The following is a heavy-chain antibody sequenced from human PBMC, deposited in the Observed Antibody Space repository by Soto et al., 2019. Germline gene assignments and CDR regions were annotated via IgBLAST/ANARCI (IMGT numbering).Heavy chain of an antibody. D-gene: IGHD1-1*01. J-gene: IGHJ4*02. V-gene: IGHV4-59*01. CDR2: IYYSGST. CDR1: GGSISSYY. CDR3: ARWKDHFDY. Sequence: QVQLQESGPGLVKPSETLSLTCTVSGGSISSYYWSWIRQPPGKGLEWIGYIYYSGSTNYNPSLKSRVTISVDTSKNQFSLKLSSVTAADTAMYYCARWKDHFDYWGQGTLVTVSS.